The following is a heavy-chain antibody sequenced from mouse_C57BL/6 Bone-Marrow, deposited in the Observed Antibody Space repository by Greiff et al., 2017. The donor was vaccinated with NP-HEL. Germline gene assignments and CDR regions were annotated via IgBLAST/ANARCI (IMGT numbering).Heavy chain of an antibody. Sequence: EVKLMESGGGLVKPGGSLKLSCAASGFTFSSYAMSWVRQTPEKRLEWVATISDGGSYTYYPDNVKGRFTISRDNAKNNLYLQMSHLKSEDTAMYYCARESDCVDYWGQGTTLTVSS. D-gene: IGHD2-4*01. J-gene: IGHJ2*01. CDR3: ARESDCVDY. CDR2: ISDGGSYT. V-gene: IGHV5-4*01. CDR1: GFTFSSYA.